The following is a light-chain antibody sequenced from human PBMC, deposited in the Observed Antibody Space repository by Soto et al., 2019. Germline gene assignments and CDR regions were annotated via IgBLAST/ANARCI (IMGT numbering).Light chain of an antibody. Sequence: IQITQSPSTLSASVGDRVTITFRASQSISSWLAWYQQKPGKAPKLLIYVASSLQSGVPSRFSGSGSGTDFTLAISSLQPEDSATYYCLQDINYPWTFGQGTKVDIK. CDR1: QSISSW. J-gene: IGKJ1*01. CDR3: LQDINYPWT. CDR2: VAS. V-gene: IGKV1-5*01.